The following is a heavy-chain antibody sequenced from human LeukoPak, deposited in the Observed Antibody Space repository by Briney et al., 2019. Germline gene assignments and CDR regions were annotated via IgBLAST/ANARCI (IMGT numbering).Heavy chain of an antibody. Sequence: GESLKISCKGSGYSFTSYWIGWVRQMPGKGLEWMGIIYPGDSDTRYSPSFQGQVTISADKPISTAYLQWSRLKASDTAMYYCARQYCSSTSCGNWFDPWGQGTLVTVSS. D-gene: IGHD2-2*01. CDR3: ARQYCSSTSCGNWFDP. CDR1: GYSFTSYW. J-gene: IGHJ5*02. V-gene: IGHV5-51*01. CDR2: IYPGDSDT.